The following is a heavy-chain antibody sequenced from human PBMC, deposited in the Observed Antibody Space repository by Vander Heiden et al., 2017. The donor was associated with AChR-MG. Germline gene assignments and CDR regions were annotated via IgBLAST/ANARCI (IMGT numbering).Heavy chain of an antibody. CDR2: ISGSGGST. CDR1: GFPFSSYA. Sequence: EVQLLESGGGLVQPGGSLRPSCSASGFPFSSYAMSWVRQAPGKGLEWVSAISGSGGSTYYADSVKGRFTISRDNSKNTLYLQMNSLRAEDTAVYYCAKDGGAYNWNYGGGFDYWGQGTLVTVSS. CDR3: AKDGGAYNWNYGGGFDY. V-gene: IGHV3-23*01. J-gene: IGHJ4*02. D-gene: IGHD1-7*01.